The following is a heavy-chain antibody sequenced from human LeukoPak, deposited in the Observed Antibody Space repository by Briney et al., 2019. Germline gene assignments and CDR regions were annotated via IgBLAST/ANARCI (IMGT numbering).Heavy chain of an antibody. D-gene: IGHD1-26*01. CDR2: FDPEDGET. CDR1: GTYTLIELS. Sequence: ASVKVSCKVSGTYTLIELSMHWVRQAPGKGLEWMGGFDPEDGETIYAEKFKGRVTMTEDTSTDTAYMHLSSLRSEDTAVYYCATLLGETHFFDYWGQGTLVTVSS. J-gene: IGHJ4*02. CDR3: ATLLGETHFFDY. V-gene: IGHV1-24*01.